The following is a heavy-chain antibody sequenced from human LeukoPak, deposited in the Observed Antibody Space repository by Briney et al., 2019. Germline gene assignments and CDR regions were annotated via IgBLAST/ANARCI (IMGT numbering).Heavy chain of an antibody. CDR3: ARGLITLVRGVIVTGYYGMDV. CDR2: TT. V-gene: IGHV3-49*02. D-gene: IGHD3-10*01. J-gene: IGHJ6*02. Sequence: TTEYAASVKGRFTISRDDSKSIAYLQMNSLKTEDTAVYYCARGLITLVRGVIVTGYYGMDVWGQGTTVTVSS.